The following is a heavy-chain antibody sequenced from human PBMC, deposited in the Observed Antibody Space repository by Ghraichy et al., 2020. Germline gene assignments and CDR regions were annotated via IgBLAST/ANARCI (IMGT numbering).Heavy chain of an antibody. Sequence: GGSLRLSCVASGFTFSNYYMDWVRQAPGQGLEWLGRPRNKGTTVEYAASVKGRFTMSRDDSRNSLYLQMNSPKAEDTAVYFCARSVAGTGIDYWGQGTLVTVSS. CDR1: GFTFSNYY. V-gene: IGHV3-72*01. CDR2: PRNKGTTV. D-gene: IGHD6-19*01. CDR3: ARSVAGTGIDY. J-gene: IGHJ4*02.